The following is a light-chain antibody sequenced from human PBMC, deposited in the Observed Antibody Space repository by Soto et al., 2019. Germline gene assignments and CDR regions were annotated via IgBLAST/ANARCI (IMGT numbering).Light chain of an antibody. J-gene: IGKJ1*01. V-gene: IGKV1-39*01. Sequence: HMSQSPKSGSRSVVDTFTITCRASQRISTYLHWFQQKPGKAPKLLIYAASNLQSGVPSRFSGSGSGTDFTLTISRLDPEDFAVYFCQQYGSSPTFGQGTKVDIK. CDR1: QRISTY. CDR3: QQYGSSPT. CDR2: AAS.